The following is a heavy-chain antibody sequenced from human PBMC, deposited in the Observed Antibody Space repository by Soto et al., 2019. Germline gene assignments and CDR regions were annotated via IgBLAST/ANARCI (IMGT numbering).Heavy chain of an antibody. J-gene: IGHJ4*02. CDR1: GFTFSSYA. Sequence: GGALRLSCSVFGFTFSSYAMHWVRQAPGKGLQYVSSISSNGGSTYYADSVKGRFTISRDNSKNTLYLQMSSLRVEDTAVYYCVKDRYVDYWGQGNLVTVSS. V-gene: IGHV3-64D*06. CDR2: ISSNGGST. CDR3: VKDRYVDY.